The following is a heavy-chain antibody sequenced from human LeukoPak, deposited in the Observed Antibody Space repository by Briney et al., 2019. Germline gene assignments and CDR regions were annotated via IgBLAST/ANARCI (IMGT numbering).Heavy chain of an antibody. J-gene: IGHJ5*01. D-gene: IGHD2/OR15-2a*01. V-gene: IGHV4-59*08. CDR1: SGSVATYS. Sequence: KPSETLSLTCTVSSGSVATYSWSWFRQPPGKGLEWIGYIYYSGSTNYNPSLESRVTISVDTSKNQFSLKLSSVTAADTAVYYCAREVLHQGPNRFDSWGQGILVTVSS. CDR3: AREVLHQGPNRFDS. CDR2: IYYSGST.